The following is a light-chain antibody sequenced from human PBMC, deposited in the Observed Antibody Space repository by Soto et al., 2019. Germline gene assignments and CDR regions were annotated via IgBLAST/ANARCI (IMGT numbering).Light chain of an antibody. CDR3: QQYNNWPLT. V-gene: IGKV3D-15*01. CDR1: QSVNRN. Sequence: EILMTQSPGTLSVSPGERATLSRGASQSVNRNLAWYRQKPGQAPRLLIYGTSARATGIPARFSGTGSGTEFTLSISSLQSEDFAVYYCQQYNNWPLTFGQGTRLEI. CDR2: GTS. J-gene: IGKJ5*01.